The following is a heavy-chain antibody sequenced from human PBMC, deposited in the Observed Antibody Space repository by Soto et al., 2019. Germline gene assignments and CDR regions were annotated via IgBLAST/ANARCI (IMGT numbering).Heavy chain of an antibody. D-gene: IGHD6-13*01. CDR2: IYYSGST. V-gene: IGHV4-39*01. Sequence: SETLSLTCTVSGGSISSSSYYWGWIRQPPGKGLEWIGSIYYSGSTYYNPSLKSRVTISVDTSKNQFSLKLSSVTAADTAVYYCASPLRYSSSWYGADNWLDPWGQGTQVTVSS. J-gene: IGHJ5*02. CDR3: ASPLRYSSSWYGADNWLDP. CDR1: GGSISSSSYY.